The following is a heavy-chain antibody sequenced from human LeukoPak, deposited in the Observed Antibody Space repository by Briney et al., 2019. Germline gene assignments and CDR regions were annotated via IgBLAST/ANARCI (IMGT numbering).Heavy chain of an antibody. CDR1: GFTVSSNY. V-gene: IGHV3-53*01. D-gene: IGHD6-19*01. J-gene: IGHJ4*02. Sequence: GGSLRLSCAASGFTVSSNYMNWVRQAPGKGLEWVSVIYSGGATFCADSVKGRFTISRDNSKNTLYLQMNNLRADDTAVYYCARDSPSSSGWFYWGQGTLVTVSS. CDR3: ARDSPSSSGWFY. CDR2: IYSGGAT.